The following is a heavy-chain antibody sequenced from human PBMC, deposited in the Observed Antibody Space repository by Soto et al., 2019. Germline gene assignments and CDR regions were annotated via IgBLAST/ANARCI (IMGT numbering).Heavy chain of an antibody. Sequence: EVHLVESGGGLVQPGGSLSLSGAASGFTVSSKSMSWVRQAPGKGLERVSLIQSGGPTYYADYVKGRSTIARDTSENTLQLQMDSLRAEDTAVYYCARDDVLCDGVRCYGVPLDVWGEGTTVTVSS. CDR1: GFTVSSKS. J-gene: IGHJ6*04. CDR2: IQSGGPT. V-gene: IGHV3-66*01. D-gene: IGHD2-15*01. CDR3: ARDDVLCDGVRCYGVPLDV.